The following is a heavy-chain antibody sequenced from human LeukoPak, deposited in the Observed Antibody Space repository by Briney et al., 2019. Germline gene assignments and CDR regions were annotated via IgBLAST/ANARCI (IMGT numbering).Heavy chain of an antibody. CDR3: AIGWLVRGGYYFDY. CDR2: IYTSGST. V-gene: IGHV4-4*07. Sequence: SETLSLTCTVSGGSISSYYWSWIRQPAGKGLEWIGRIYTSGSTNYNPSLKSRVTMSVDTFKNQFSLKLSSVTAADTAVYYCAIGWLVRGGYYFDYWGQGTLVTVSS. CDR1: GGSISSYY. J-gene: IGHJ4*02. D-gene: IGHD6-19*01.